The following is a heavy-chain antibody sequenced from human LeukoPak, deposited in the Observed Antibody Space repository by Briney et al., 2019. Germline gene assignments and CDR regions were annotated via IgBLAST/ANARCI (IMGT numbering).Heavy chain of an antibody. V-gene: IGHV3-21*01. CDR2: ISDDGNYI. CDR3: ASDPHSAAANWFDP. CDR1: GVTFSSYS. D-gene: IGHD6-13*01. Sequence: GGSLRLSCAASGVTFSSYSMNWVRQAPGEGLEWVSSISDDGNYIYYGDPVKGRFTISRDNANNSLDLQMHSLRAEDTAVYYCASDPHSAAANWFDPWGQGTLVTVSS. J-gene: IGHJ5*02.